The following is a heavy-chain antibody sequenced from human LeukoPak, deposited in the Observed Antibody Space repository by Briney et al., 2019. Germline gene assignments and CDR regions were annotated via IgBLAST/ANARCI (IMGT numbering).Heavy chain of an antibody. J-gene: IGHJ4*02. CDR3: ARDGGDYGDLLGDY. D-gene: IGHD4-17*01. CDR1: GFTFSSYG. CDR2: IWYDGSNK. V-gene: IGHV3-33*01. Sequence: GGSLRLSCAASGFTFSSYGIHWVRQAPGKGLEWVAVIWYDGSNKYYADSVKGRFTISRDDSKNTLYLQMNSLRAEDTAVYYCARDGGDYGDLLGDYWGQGTLVTVSS.